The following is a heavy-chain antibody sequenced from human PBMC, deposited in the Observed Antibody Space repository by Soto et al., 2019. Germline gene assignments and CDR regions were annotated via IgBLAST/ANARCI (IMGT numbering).Heavy chain of an antibody. Sequence: GGSLRLSCAASGFTFDDYAMHWVRQAPGKGLEWVSGISWNSGSIGYADSVKGRFTISRDNAKNSLYLQMNSLRAEDTALYYCAKDIVVVPAASQGSLDYWGQGTLVTVSS. CDR1: GFTFDDYA. V-gene: IGHV3-9*01. CDR2: ISWNSGSI. CDR3: AKDIVVVPAASQGSLDY. D-gene: IGHD2-2*01. J-gene: IGHJ4*02.